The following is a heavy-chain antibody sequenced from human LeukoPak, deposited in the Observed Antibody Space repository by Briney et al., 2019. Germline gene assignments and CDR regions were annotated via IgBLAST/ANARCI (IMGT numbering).Heavy chain of an antibody. CDR1: GGSISSSSYY. Sequence: SETLSLTCTVSGGSISSSSYYWGWIRQPPGKGLEWIGSIYYSGSTYYNPSLKSRVTISVDTSKNQFSLKLSSVTAADTAVYYCARRCTSCYQPLDYWGQGTLVTVSS. J-gene: IGHJ4*02. CDR2: IYYSGST. V-gene: IGHV4-39*07. CDR3: ARRCTSCYQPLDY. D-gene: IGHD2-2*01.